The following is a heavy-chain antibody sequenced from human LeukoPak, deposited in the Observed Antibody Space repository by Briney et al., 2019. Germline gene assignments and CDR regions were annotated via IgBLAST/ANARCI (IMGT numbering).Heavy chain of an antibody. D-gene: IGHD2-15*01. V-gene: IGHV4-34*01. CDR3: ARVPIQRYCSGGSCYSGRPYYYYYMDV. J-gene: IGHJ6*03. CDR2: INHSGST. CDR1: GGSFSGYY. Sequence: PSETLSLTCAVYGGSFSGYYWSWIRQPPGKGLEWIGEINHSGSTNYNPSLKSRVTISVDTSKHQFSLKLSSVTAADTAVYYCARVPIQRYCSGGSCYSGRPYYYYYMDVWGKGTTVTVSS.